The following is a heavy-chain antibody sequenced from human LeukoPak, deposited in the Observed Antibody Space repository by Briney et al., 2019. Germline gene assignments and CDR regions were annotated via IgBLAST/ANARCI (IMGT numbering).Heavy chain of an antibody. CDR1: GGSISSYY. D-gene: IGHD7-27*01. V-gene: IGHV4-59*01. Sequence: SETLSLTCTVSGGSISSYYWSWIRQPPGKGLEWIGYIYYSGSTNYNPSLKSRVTISVDTSKNQFSLKLSSVTAADTAVYYCASLPEVWGAFDIWGQGTKVTVSS. CDR3: ASLPEVWGAFDI. CDR2: IYYSGST. J-gene: IGHJ3*02.